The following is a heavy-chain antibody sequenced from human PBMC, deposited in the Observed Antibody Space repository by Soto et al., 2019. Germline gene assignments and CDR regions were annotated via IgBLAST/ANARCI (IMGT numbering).Heavy chain of an antibody. CDR2: IVVGSGNT. D-gene: IGHD4-17*01. J-gene: IGHJ4*02. CDR3: AATTVTTATELDY. V-gene: IGHV1-58*01. CDR1: GFTFTSSA. Sequence: SVKVSCKASGFTFTSSAVQWVRQARGQRLEWIGWIVVGSGNTNYAQKFQERVTITRDMSTSTAYMELSSLRSEDTAVYYCAATTVTTATELDYWGQGTLVTVSS.